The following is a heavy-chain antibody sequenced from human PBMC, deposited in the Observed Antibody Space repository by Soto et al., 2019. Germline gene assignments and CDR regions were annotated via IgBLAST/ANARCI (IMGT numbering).Heavy chain of an antibody. CDR2: INPDNGNT. V-gene: IGHV1-3*01. J-gene: IGHJ5*02. Sequence: ASVKVSCQAYGYTFTRYTMNWVRQAPGQRLEWMGWINPDNGNTKSSQKFQDRVIITRDTSASTAYMDLSSLRAEDTAVYYCARGIATGQLDPWGQGTLVTVSS. CDR3: ARGIATGQLDP. CDR1: GYTFTRYT. D-gene: IGHD2-15*01.